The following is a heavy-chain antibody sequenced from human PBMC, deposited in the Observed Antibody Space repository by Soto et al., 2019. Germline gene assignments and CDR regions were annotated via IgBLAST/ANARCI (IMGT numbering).Heavy chain of an antibody. CDR3: AREPRGSYYDSSGAHLLQSYYYYGMDV. CDR1: GGSISSGGYY. J-gene: IGHJ6*02. D-gene: IGHD3-22*01. CDR2: IYYSGST. Sequence: PSETLSLTCTVSGGSISSGGYYWSWIRQHPGKGLEWIGYIYYSGSTYYNPSLKSRVTISVDTSKNQFSLKLSSVTAADTAVYYCAREPRGSYYDSSGAHLLQSYYYYGMDVWGQGTTVTVSS. V-gene: IGHV4-31*03.